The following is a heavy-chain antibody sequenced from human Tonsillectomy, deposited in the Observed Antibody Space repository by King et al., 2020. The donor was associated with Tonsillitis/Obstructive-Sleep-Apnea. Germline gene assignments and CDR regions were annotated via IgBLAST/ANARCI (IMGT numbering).Heavy chain of an antibody. CDR2: IYYIGST. J-gene: IGHJ4*02. D-gene: IGHD2-15*01. Sequence: QLQESGPGLVKPSETLSLTCTVSGGSVSSGSYYWSWIRQPPGKGLEWSGYIYYIGSTNYNPSLKSRVTISVDTSNNQFSLKLSSVTAADTAVYHCAMGDHCSCGSCPVDYWGQGTLVTVSS. CDR1: GGSVSSGSYY. V-gene: IGHV4-61*01. CDR3: AMGDHCSCGSCPVDY.